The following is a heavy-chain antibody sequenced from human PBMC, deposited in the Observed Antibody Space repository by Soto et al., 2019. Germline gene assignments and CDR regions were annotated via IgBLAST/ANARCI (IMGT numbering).Heavy chain of an antibody. CDR3: KRNYEFYYDSSSYYYRPFDY. D-gene: IGHD3-22*01. Sequence: PSETLSLTCGVSGYSISSGYYWGWIRQPPGKGLEWIGSIYHSGTTYYNPSLKSRVTLSVDTSKNQFSLKLSSVTAADTAAYYCKRNYEFYYDSSSYYYRPFDYWGQGTLVPVSS. CDR2: IYHSGTT. J-gene: IGHJ4*02. CDR1: GYSISSGYY. V-gene: IGHV4-38-2*01.